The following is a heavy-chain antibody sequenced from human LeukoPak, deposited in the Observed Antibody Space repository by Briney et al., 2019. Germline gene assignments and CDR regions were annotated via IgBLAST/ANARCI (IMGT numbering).Heavy chain of an antibody. D-gene: IGHD3-10*01. CDR3: ARDSGGDLDY. V-gene: IGHV3-7*01. J-gene: IGHJ4*02. CDR1: GFTLSNFW. CDR2: IKQDGSQK. Sequence: SGGSLRLSCAASGFTLSNFWMAWVRQAPGKGLEWVANIKQDGSQKNYVDSVKGRFTISRDNAKNSLFLQMNSQRAEDTAVYYCARDSGGDLDYWGQGTLVTVSS.